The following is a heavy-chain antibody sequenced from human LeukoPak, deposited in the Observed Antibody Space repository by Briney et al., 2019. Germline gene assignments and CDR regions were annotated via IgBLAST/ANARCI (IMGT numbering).Heavy chain of an antibody. CDR3: ARDRWYYGSGSSPLDY. V-gene: IGHV1-18*04. Sequence: ASVKVSCKASGYTFTSYGISWVRQAPGQGREWMGWISAYNGNTNYAQKLQGRVTMTTDTSTSTDYMELRSLRSDDTAVYYCARDRWYYGSGSSPLDYWGQGTLVTVSS. CDR2: ISAYNGNT. D-gene: IGHD3-10*01. J-gene: IGHJ4*02. CDR1: GYTFTSYG.